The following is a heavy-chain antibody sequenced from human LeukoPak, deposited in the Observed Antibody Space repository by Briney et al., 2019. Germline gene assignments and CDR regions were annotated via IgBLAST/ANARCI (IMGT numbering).Heavy chain of an antibody. Sequence: PSETLSLTRTVSGGSINSYYWSWIRQPPGKGLEWIGYIYYNENTNYNPSLKSRVTISIDTSKNQFSLRLSSVAAADTAVYYCASLPKYYDTTGWEFQHWGQGTLVTVSS. D-gene: IGHD3-22*01. V-gene: IGHV4-59*01. CDR2: IYYNENT. CDR3: ASLPKYYDTTGWEFQH. J-gene: IGHJ1*01. CDR1: GGSINSYY.